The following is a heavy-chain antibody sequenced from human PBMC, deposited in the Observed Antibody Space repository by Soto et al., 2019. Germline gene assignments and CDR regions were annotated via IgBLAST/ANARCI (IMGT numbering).Heavy chain of an antibody. CDR2: VSHDGRNT. Sequence: VQLVESGGGVVQPGRSLRLSCAASGFTFSDYAMHWVRQAPGKGLEWVAVVSHDGRNTHYADSVKGRFTISRDSSKNTCSLEMTSLRAGDMAVYYCAKGGRQWLVTSDFNYWGQGALVTVSS. D-gene: IGHD6-19*01. J-gene: IGHJ4*02. V-gene: IGHV3-30*18. CDR1: GFTFSDYA. CDR3: AKGGRQWLVTSDFNY.